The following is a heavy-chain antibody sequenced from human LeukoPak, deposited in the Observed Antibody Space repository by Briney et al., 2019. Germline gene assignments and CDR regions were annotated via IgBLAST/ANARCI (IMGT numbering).Heavy chain of an antibody. CDR2: ISGSTGST. CDR3: AKGRVSAIVGATTLDY. CDR1: GFTFSTYA. Sequence: ETGGSLRLSCAASGFTFSTYAMSWVRQAPGKGLEWVSLISGSTGSTYYADSVKGRFSISRDNSKNTVYLQMNSLRVEDTAVYYCAKGRVSAIVGATTLDYWGQGTLVTVSS. V-gene: IGHV3-23*01. J-gene: IGHJ4*02. D-gene: IGHD1-26*01.